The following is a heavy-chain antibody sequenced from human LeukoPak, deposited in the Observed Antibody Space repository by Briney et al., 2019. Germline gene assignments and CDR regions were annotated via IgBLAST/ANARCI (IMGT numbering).Heavy chain of an antibody. CDR1: GFTVSSNY. D-gene: IGHD2-21*02. CDR2: IYRGGGST. CDR3: ARDSLYCGGDCYLDY. Sequence: GGSLRLSCAASGFTVSSNYMSWVRQAPGKGLEWVSTIYRGGGSTYHADSVKGRFTISRDNSKNTLYLQMNNLRAEDTAVYYCARDSLYCGGDCYLDYWGQGTLVTVSS. V-gene: IGHV3-66*01. J-gene: IGHJ4*02.